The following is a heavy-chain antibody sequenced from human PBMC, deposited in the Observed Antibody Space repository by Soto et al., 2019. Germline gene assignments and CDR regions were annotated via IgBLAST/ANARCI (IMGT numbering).Heavy chain of an antibody. CDR3: AKRPLALICFDY. Sequence: GSLRFSCAASGFTFNTYWMSWVRQAPGKGLEWVANINQDGREQYCVDSVKGRFTISRDNAKNSLYLQMSSLRAEDTPIYYCAKRPLALICFDYWGQGTLVTVSS. CDR1: GFTFNTYW. CDR2: INQDGREQ. D-gene: IGHD3-3*02. J-gene: IGHJ4*02. V-gene: IGHV3-7*01.